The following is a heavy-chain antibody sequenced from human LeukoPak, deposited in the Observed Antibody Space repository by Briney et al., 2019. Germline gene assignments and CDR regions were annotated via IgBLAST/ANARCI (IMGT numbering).Heavy chain of an antibody. D-gene: IGHD1-26*01. J-gene: IGHJ4*02. CDR1: GGSISSSSYY. CDR3: ARSSGSYGNDY. CDR2: IYYSGST. V-gene: IGHV4-39*07. Sequence: SETLSLTCTVSGGSISSSSYYWGWIRQPPGRGLEWIGSIYYSGSTYYNPSLKSRVTISVDTSKNQFSLKLSSVTAADTAVYYCARSSGSYGNDYWGQGTLVTVSS.